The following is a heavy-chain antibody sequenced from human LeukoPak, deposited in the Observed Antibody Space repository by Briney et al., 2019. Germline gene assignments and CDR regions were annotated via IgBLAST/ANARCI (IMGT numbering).Heavy chain of an antibody. J-gene: IGHJ5*02. D-gene: IGHD6-13*01. CDR1: VGSIRSRIYY. Sequence: SETLSLTRTVSVGSIRSRIYYGGSTRHPPGKGMEWIGSSYYSGLTYNNPSLKSRVTISVDTSKNQFSLNVSSVSAADTAVYYCARHGSGSSSSWSDNWGEGTLVTLSS. V-gene: IGHV4-39*01. CDR3: ARHGSGSSSSWSDN. CDR2: SYYSGLT.